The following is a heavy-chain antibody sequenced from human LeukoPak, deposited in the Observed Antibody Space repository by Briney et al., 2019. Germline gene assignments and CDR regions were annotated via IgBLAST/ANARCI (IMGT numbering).Heavy chain of an antibody. Sequence: PSETLSLTCTVSGSSIGNYYWSWIRQPAGKGLEWIGRIYSSGSTNYNPSLKSRVTMSVDTSKNQFSLKLSSVTAADTAVYYCARGLRAPGIAAAGVSPYFDYWGQGTLVTVSS. D-gene: IGHD6-13*01. CDR2: IYSSGST. CDR3: ARGLRAPGIAAAGVSPYFDY. J-gene: IGHJ4*02. V-gene: IGHV4-4*07. CDR1: GSSIGNYY.